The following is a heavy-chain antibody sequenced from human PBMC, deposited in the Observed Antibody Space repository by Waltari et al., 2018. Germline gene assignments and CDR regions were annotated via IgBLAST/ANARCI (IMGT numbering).Heavy chain of an antibody. V-gene: IGHV3-23*01. Sequence: EVQMLESGGGLVQPGGSLRLPCAASGFIISSFAMTWVRQAPGKGLEWVSTITSDGGKTYYADSVKGRFTISRDNSKNTLFLQMNSLRADDTALYYCATYSWTSDFDYWGQGSLVTVSS. CDR1: GFIISSFA. J-gene: IGHJ4*02. CDR3: ATYSWTSDFDY. D-gene: IGHD4-4*01. CDR2: ITSDGGKT.